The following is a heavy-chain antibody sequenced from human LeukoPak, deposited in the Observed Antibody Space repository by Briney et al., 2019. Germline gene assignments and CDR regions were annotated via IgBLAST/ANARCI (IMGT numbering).Heavy chain of an antibody. V-gene: IGHV3-11*01. Sequence: PGGSLRLSCAASGFTLSGYWMSWVRRAPGKGLEWISYISSSGSAMYYADSVKGRFTISRDNAKNSLYLQMNSLRAEDTAMYYCARDVGYRYAQMFFDIWGQGTMVTVSS. J-gene: IGHJ3*02. CDR3: ARDVGYRYAQMFFDI. CDR2: ISSSGSAM. CDR1: GFTLSGYW. D-gene: IGHD5-18*01.